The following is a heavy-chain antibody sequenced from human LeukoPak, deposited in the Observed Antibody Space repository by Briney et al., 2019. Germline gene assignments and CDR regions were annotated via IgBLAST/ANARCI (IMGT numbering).Heavy chain of an antibody. CDR3: ARISGYEANFDY. V-gene: IGHV3-53*01. Sequence: GGSLRLSCAASGFTVSSNHMSWVRQAPGKGLEWVSVIYSGGSTYYADSVKGRFTISRDNSKNTLYLQMNSLRAEDTAVYYCARISGYEANFDYWGQGTLVTVSS. J-gene: IGHJ4*02. CDR1: GFTVSSNH. D-gene: IGHD5-12*01. CDR2: IYSGGST.